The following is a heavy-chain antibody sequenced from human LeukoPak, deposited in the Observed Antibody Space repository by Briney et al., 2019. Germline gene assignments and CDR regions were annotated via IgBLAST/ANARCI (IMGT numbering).Heavy chain of an antibody. Sequence: GGSQRLCCGGSGFQFISYAMSWVRQPPGKGLMSVSAISGRGGSTYYADSVKGRFTISRDNAKFTLYLQMNSLRAEDTAVYYCAKESSSPTVRGSAPREIYYYYGMDVWGQGTTVTVSS. J-gene: IGHJ6*02. CDR1: GFQFISYA. CDR3: AKESSSPTVRGSAPREIYYYYGMDV. CDR2: ISGRGGST. V-gene: IGHV3-23*01. D-gene: IGHD3-10*01.